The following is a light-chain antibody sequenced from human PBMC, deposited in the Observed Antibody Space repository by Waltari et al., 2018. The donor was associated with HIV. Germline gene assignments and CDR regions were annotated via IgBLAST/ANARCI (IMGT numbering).Light chain of an antibody. Sequence: NFMLTQPHSVSESPEKTVTISCTRSRGSIASNYVQWYQRRPGSSPTTVIYEDNQRPSGVPDRFSGSIDSSSNSASLTISGLKTEDEADYYCQSYDSSNRVVFGGGTKLTVL. V-gene: IGLV6-57*01. CDR2: EDN. CDR1: RGSIASNY. CDR3: QSYDSSNRVV. J-gene: IGLJ2*01.